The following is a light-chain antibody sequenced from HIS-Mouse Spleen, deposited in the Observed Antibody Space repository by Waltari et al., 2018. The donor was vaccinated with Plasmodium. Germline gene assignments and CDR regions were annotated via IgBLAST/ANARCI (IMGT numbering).Light chain of an antibody. CDR3: QAWDSSTVV. CDR1: KLGDKY. V-gene: IGLV3-1*01. Sequence: SYELTQPPSVSVSTGQTASITCSGDKLGDKYACWYQQKPGQSPVLVIYQASKRPSGIPERFSGSNSGNTATLTISGTQAMDEADYYCQAWDSSTVVFGGGTKLTVL. CDR2: QAS. J-gene: IGLJ2*01.